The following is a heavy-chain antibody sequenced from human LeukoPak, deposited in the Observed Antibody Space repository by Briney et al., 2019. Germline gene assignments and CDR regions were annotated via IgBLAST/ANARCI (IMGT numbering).Heavy chain of an antibody. CDR3: ARHTYSSGYYSDY. V-gene: IGHV4-39*01. J-gene: IGHJ4*02. CDR2: IYYSGST. D-gene: IGHD3-22*01. CDR1: GGSISSSSYY. Sequence: PSETLSLTGTVSGGSISSSSYYWGWIRQPPGKGLEWIGSIYYSGSTYYNPSLKSRVTISVDTSKNQFSLKLSSVTAADTAVYYRARHTYSSGYYSDYWGQGTLVTVSS.